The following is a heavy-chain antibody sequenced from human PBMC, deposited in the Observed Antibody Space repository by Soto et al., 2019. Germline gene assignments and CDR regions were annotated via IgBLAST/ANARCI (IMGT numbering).Heavy chain of an antibody. CDR3: ARGYFESRGDY. V-gene: IGHV3-74*01. Sequence: DVHLEESGGGLVQPGGSLRLSCAASGFTFSNYWMHWVRQAPGKGLVWVSRINSNGTGTVYADSVKGRFTISRDNAKNTLYLQMNSLRAEDTAVYYCARGYFESRGDYWGQGTLVTVSS. D-gene: IGHD3-9*01. CDR2: INSNGTGT. J-gene: IGHJ4*02. CDR1: GFTFSNYW.